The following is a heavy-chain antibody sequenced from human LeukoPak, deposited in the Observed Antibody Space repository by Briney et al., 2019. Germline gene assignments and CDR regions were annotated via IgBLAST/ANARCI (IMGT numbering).Heavy chain of an antibody. D-gene: IGHD3-22*01. J-gene: IGHJ4*02. V-gene: IGHV4-61*02. Sequence: SQTLSLTCTVSGGSISSGSYYWSWIRQPAGKGLEWIGRIYTSGSSYYNPSLKSRVTMSVDTPKNQFSLKLSPVTAADTAVYYCARLAGYFYDSSGSPKLSALIDYWGQGTLVTVSS. CDR3: ARLAGYFYDSSGSPKLSALIDY. CDR1: GGSISSGSYY. CDR2: IYTSGSS.